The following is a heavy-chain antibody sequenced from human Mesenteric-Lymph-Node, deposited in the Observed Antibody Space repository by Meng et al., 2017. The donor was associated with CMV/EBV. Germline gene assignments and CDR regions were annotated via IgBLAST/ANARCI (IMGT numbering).Heavy chain of an antibody. V-gene: IGHV3-15*01. Sequence: TFSNAWKSWVRQAPGKGLEWVGRIKSKTDGGTTDYAAPVKGRFTFSRDDSKNTLYLQMNSLKTEDTALYYCTTRGEGYCSGGTCYPPYWGQGTLVTVSS. D-gene: IGHD2-15*01. J-gene: IGHJ4*02. CDR2: IKSKTDGGTT. CDR3: TTRGEGYCSGGTCYPPY. CDR1: TFSNAW.